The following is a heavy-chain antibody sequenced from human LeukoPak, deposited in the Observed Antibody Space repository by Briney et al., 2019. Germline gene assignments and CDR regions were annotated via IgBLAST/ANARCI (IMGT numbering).Heavy chain of an antibody. D-gene: IGHD1-26*01. CDR3: ARDSGSGNNDY. J-gene: IGHJ4*02. Sequence: ASVKVSCKASGYTFTSYAIHWVRQAPGQRLEWMGWISAGNGNTKYSQNFQGRVTSISNTSATTAFMELSSLRSEDAAVYYCARDSGSGNNDYWGQGTLATVSS. V-gene: IGHV1-3*01. CDR1: GYTFTSYA. CDR2: ISAGNGNT.